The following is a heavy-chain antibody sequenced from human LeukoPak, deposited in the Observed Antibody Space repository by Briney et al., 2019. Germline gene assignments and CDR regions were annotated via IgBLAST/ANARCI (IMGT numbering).Heavy chain of an antibody. CDR2: IYYSGST. CDR3: ARYIWGSYPTFEDY. V-gene: IGHV4-59*01. D-gene: IGHD3-16*02. CDR1: GGPISSYY. J-gene: IGHJ4*02. Sequence: SETLSLTCTVSGGPISSYYWSWIRQPPGKGLEWIGYIYYSGSTNYNPSLKSRVTISVDTSKNQFSLKLSSVIVADTAVYYCARYIWGSYPTFEDYWGQGTLVTVSS.